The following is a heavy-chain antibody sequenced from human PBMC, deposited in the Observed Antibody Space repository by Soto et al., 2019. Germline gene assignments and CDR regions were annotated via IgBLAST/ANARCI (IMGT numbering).Heavy chain of an antibody. J-gene: IGHJ6*02. V-gene: IGHV3-33*01. CDR3: AREKITMIVAPDYYGMDV. CDR1: RFTFSSYG. D-gene: IGHD3-22*01. CDR2: IWYDGSNK. Sequence: GGSLRLSCAASRFTFSSYGMHWVRQAPGKGLEWVAVIWYDGSNKYYADSVKGRFTISRDNSKNTLYLQMNSLRAEDTAVYYCAREKITMIVAPDYYGMDVWGQGTTVTVSS.